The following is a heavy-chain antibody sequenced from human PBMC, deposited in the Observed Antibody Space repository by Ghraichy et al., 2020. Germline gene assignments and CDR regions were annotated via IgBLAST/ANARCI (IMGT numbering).Heavy chain of an antibody. D-gene: IGHD3-22*01. CDR1: GFTFGNYA. CDR3: AKEPNYADSRGYYPRFDY. J-gene: IGHJ4*02. V-gene: IGHV3-23*01. CDR2: FSGSGGIT. Sequence: GGSLRLSCAASGFTFGNYAMSWVRQAPGKGLEWVSGFSGSGGITYYADSVKGRFTISRDNSKNTLYLQMNSLRPEDTAVYYCAKEPNYADSRGYYPRFDYWGQGTLVTVSS.